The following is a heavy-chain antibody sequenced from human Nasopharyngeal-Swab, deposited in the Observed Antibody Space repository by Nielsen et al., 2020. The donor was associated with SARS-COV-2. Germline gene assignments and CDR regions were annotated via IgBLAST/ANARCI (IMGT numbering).Heavy chain of an antibody. D-gene: IGHD3-3*01. V-gene: IGHV3-53*01. CDR2: IFGEESK. J-gene: IGHJ5*02. CDR1: GFTVSHKY. Sequence: ETLSLTCAASGFTVSHKYMTWVRQAPGKGLEWVSIIFGEESKYYADSVRGRFTISRDDSNNTLYLQMNSLRADDSAVYYCATVGEFKRFDPWGQGTQVTVSS. CDR3: ATVGEFKRFDP.